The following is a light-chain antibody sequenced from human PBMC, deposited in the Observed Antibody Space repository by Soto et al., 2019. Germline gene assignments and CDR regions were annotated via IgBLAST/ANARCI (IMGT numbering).Light chain of an antibody. V-gene: IGKV3-15*01. CDR3: QQYNKWPIT. CDR2: GAS. Sequence: EIVMAQSPATLSVSLGERATLSCRASQTVGSNLAWYQHRPGQAPRLLIYGASTRATGIPARFSGSGSGTEFTLTISSLQSEDFAVYYCQQYNKWPITFGQGTRLEIK. J-gene: IGKJ5*01. CDR1: QTVGSN.